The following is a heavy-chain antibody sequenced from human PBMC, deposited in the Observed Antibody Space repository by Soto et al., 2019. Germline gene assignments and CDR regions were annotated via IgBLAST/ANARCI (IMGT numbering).Heavy chain of an antibody. Sequence: QVQLQQWGAGLLKPSETLSLTCAVYGGSFSGYYWSWIRQPPGKGLEWIGEINHSGSTNYNPSLKSRVTISVDTSKNQFSLKLSSVTAADTAVYYCAFEGYCCGGSCQRPFDIWGQGTMVTVSS. V-gene: IGHV4-34*01. D-gene: IGHD2-15*01. CDR3: AFEGYCCGGSCQRPFDI. CDR2: INHSGST. J-gene: IGHJ3*02. CDR1: GGSFSGYY.